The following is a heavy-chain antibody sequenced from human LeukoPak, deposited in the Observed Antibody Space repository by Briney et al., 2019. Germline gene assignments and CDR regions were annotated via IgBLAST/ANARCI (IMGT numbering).Heavy chain of an antibody. CDR3: ARANPVLYVDI. Sequence: GGSLRLSCAASGFTFSSYWMHWVRQAPGKGLVWVSRISTDGSSTSYADSVKGRFTISRDNAKNTLYLQMNSLRAEDTAVYYCARANPVLYVDIWGQGTMVTVSS. J-gene: IGHJ3*02. CDR2: ISTDGSST. D-gene: IGHD2-2*02. CDR1: GFTFSSYW. V-gene: IGHV3-74*01.